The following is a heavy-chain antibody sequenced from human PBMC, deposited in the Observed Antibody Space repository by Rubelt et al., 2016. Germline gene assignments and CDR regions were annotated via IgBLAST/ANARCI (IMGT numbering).Heavy chain of an antibody. CDR3: ARGHSNYYFDY. Sequence: QVQLQQWGAGLLKPSETLSLTCAVYGGSFSGYYWSWIRQPPGKGLEWIGEINHSGSTNYNPSLKSRVTISVDTSKNQFSLKLSSVTAADTAGYYCARGHSNYYFDYWGQGTLVTVSS. CDR2: INHSGST. D-gene: IGHD4-11*01. J-gene: IGHJ4*02. V-gene: IGHV4-34*01. CDR1: GGSFSGYY.